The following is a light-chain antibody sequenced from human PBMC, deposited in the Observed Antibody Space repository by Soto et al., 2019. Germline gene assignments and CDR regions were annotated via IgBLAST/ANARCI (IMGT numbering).Light chain of an antibody. CDR1: SSDVGGYNY. Sequence: QSVLAQPASVSGSPGQSITISCTGTSSDVGGYNYVSWYQQHPGKAPKLMIYDVSNRPSGASNHFSGSKSGNTASLTISGLQAEDEADYYCSSYTSSSTPYVFGTGTKVTVL. CDR2: DVS. V-gene: IGLV2-14*01. J-gene: IGLJ1*01. CDR3: SSYTSSSTPYV.